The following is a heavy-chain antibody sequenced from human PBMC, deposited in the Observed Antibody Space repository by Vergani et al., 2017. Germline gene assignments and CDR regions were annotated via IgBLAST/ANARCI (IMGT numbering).Heavy chain of an antibody. D-gene: IGHD1-26*01. Sequence: EVDLVESGGGLAQPGGSLRLSCEASGITFWKFGMHWVRQGPGKGLEWVSGISWNSGAVDYADSVRGRFTISRDNAKNSLFLEMNSLRVADTAVYYCARGHPVGSDWGQGTLVTVSS. CDR2: ISWNSGAV. J-gene: IGHJ4*02. CDR1: GITFWKFG. CDR3: ARGHPVGSD. V-gene: IGHV3-9*01.